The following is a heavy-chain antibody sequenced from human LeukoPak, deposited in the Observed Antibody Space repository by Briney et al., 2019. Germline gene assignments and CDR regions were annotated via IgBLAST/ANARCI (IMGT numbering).Heavy chain of an antibody. D-gene: IGHD2-15*01. CDR2: IYTSGST. Sequence: SETLSLTCTVSGGSISSYYWSWIRQPAGKGLEWIGRIYTSGSTNYNPSLKSRVTMSVDTSKNQFSLKLSSVTAADTAVYYCARDYCSGGSCQNSYDAFDIWGQGTMVTVSS. CDR1: GGSISSYY. J-gene: IGHJ3*02. V-gene: IGHV4-4*07. CDR3: ARDYCSGGSCQNSYDAFDI.